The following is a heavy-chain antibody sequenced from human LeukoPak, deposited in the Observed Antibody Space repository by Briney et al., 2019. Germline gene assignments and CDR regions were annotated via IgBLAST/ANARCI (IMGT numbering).Heavy chain of an antibody. CDR1: GGSLRSGGYS. CDR2: IYHSGST. J-gene: IGHJ5*02. V-gene: IGHV4-30-2*01. D-gene: IGHD2-15*01. Sequence: SETPSLTCAVPGGSLRSGGYSWSWIRQPPGKGLECIGYIYHSGSTYYNPSLKSRVTISVDRSMNQFSLKLSSVTAADTAVYYCARGEGNCSGGSCYSSWFDPWGQGTLVTVSS. CDR3: ARGEGNCSGGSCYSSWFDP.